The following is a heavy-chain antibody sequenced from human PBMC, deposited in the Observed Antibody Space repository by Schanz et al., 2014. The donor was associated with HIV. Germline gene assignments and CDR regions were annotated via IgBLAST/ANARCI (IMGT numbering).Heavy chain of an antibody. Sequence: QVQLVQSGPEVKKPGASVRVSCETSGYTFSDYDINWVRQAPGQGLEWMGWVNPESGNTGMADKFLGRLSLTRFTSTGTAYMELSSLRSDDTAVYYCARGRRDVSMIVLYWLDPWGQGTLVTVSS. D-gene: IGHD3-22*01. V-gene: IGHV1-8*02. CDR3: ARGRRDVSMIVLYWLDP. CDR1: GYTFSDYD. J-gene: IGHJ5*02. CDR2: VNPESGNT.